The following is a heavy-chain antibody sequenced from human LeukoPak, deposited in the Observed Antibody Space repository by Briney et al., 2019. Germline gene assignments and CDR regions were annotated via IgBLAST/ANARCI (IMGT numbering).Heavy chain of an antibody. J-gene: IGHJ4*02. D-gene: IGHD3-22*01. CDR1: GFTFSSYG. CDR2: ISYDGSNK. Sequence: GGSLRLSCAASGFTFSSYGMPWVRQAPGKGLEWVAVISYDGSNKYYADSVKGRFTISRDNSKNTLYLQMNSLRAEDTAVYYCAKDILYRVVVSNFDYWGQGTLVTVSS. CDR3: AKDILYRVVVSNFDY. V-gene: IGHV3-30*18.